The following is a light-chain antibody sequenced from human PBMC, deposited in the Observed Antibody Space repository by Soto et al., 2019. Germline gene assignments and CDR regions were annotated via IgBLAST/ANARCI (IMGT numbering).Light chain of an antibody. CDR2: EVS. CDR1: SSDVGGYNY. CDR3: NSYGSTSTRYV. Sequence: QSVLTQPASVSGSPGQSITISCTGTSSDVGGYNYVSWYQQHPGKAPKLMINEVSNRPSGVSNRFSGSKSGNTASLTISGLQAEDEADYFCNSYGSTSTRYVFGTGTKLTVL. V-gene: IGLV2-14*01. J-gene: IGLJ1*01.